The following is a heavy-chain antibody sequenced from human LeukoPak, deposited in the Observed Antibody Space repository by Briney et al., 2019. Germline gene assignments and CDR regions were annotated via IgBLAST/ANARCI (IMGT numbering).Heavy chain of an antibody. CDR1: GFTFSSYS. D-gene: IGHD6-13*01. CDR2: ISSSSSYI. V-gene: IGHV3-21*01. CDR3: ARFPLAPYSSSWYWFDP. Sequence: GGSLRLSCAASGFTFSSYSMNWVRQAPGKGLEGVSSISSSSSYIYYADSVKGRFTISRDNAKNSLYLQMNSLRAEDTAVYYCARFPLAPYSSSWYWFDPWGQGTLVTVSS. J-gene: IGHJ5*02.